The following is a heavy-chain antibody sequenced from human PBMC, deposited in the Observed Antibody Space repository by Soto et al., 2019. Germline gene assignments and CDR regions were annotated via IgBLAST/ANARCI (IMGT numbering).Heavy chain of an antibody. CDR2: ISYDGSNQ. V-gene: IGHV3-30*18. Sequence: PGGSLRLSCAASGFNFSTFVMHWVGQAPGQEPEWVAVISYDGSNQNYADSVKGRFTISRDNSKNTLYLQMNSLRVEDTALYYCAKEGRQWLIYYYYGMDVWGQGTTVTVSS. CDR3: AKEGRQWLIYYYYGMDV. J-gene: IGHJ6*02. CDR1: GFNFSTFV. D-gene: IGHD6-19*01.